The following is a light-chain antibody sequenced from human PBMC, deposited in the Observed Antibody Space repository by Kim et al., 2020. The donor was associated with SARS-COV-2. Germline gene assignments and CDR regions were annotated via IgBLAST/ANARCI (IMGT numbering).Light chain of an antibody. CDR3: QQYNSYPYT. J-gene: IGKJ2*01. Sequence: DIQMTQSPSTLSASVGDRVTITCRASQSISSWLAWYQQKPGKAPKLLIYKASSLESGVPSRFSGSGSRTEFTLTISSLQPDDFATNYCQQYNSYPYTFGQGTKLEI. CDR1: QSISSW. V-gene: IGKV1-5*03. CDR2: KAS.